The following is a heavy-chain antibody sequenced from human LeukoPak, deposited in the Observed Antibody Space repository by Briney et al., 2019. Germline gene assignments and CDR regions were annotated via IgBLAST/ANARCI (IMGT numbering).Heavy chain of an antibody. CDR3: ARGYSSSWSGYFDY. J-gene: IGHJ4*02. D-gene: IGHD6-13*01. CDR2: VSSDGSIK. Sequence: GGSLRLSCVASGFTFSSYGIHWVRQAPGKGLEWVAVVSSDGSIKYNADSVKGRFTISRDTSKNTVYLQMNSLGAEDTAFYYCARGYSSSWSGYFDYWGQGTLVTVSS. V-gene: IGHV3-30*03. CDR1: GFTFSSYG.